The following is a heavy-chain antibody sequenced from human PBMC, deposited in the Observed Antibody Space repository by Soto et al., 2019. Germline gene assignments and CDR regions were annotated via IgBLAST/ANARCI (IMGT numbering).Heavy chain of an antibody. D-gene: IGHD4-17*01. Sequence: PSETLSLTCSVSGGSISSYYWTWIRQPPGKGLEWIGYIYYSGSTNYNPSLKSRVTISVDTSKNQFSLELSSVTAADTAVYYCARMPSMHYGDFDYWGQGTLVTVSS. J-gene: IGHJ4*02. CDR3: ARMPSMHYGDFDY. CDR1: GGSISSYY. V-gene: IGHV4-59*08. CDR2: IYYSGST.